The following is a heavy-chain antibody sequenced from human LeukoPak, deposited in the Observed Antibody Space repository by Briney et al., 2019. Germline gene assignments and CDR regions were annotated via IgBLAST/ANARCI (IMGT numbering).Heavy chain of an antibody. V-gene: IGHV3-7*05. Sequence: GGSLRLSSAASAFAVSSNWMTWVRQAPGKGLKWVANIKQDGSEEVYVDSVKGRFTISRDNAKNSLFLQMNTLRAEDTAVYYCARDPYSSTWSYGMDVWGQGTTVSVSS. CDR3: ARDPYSSTWSYGMDV. CDR1: AFAVSSNW. J-gene: IGHJ6*02. D-gene: IGHD6-6*01. CDR2: IKQDGSEE.